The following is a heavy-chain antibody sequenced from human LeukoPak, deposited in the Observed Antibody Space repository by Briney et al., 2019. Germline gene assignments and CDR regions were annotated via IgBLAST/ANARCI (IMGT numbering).Heavy chain of an antibody. CDR3: ANGDAGRPSEGLDY. CDR1: GFTFSSYW. V-gene: IGHV3-23*01. CDR2: VSGGGGTT. Sequence: GGSLRLSCAASGFTFSSYWMHWVRQAPGKGLEWVSSVSGGGGTTYYADSVKGRFTISRDNSKSTLYLQMNSLRAEDTAVYYCANGDAGRPSEGLDYWGRGTLVTVSS. D-gene: IGHD1-26*01. J-gene: IGHJ4*02.